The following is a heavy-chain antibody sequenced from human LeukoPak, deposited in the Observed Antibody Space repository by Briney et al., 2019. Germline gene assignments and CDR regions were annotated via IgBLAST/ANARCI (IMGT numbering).Heavy chain of an antibody. J-gene: IGHJ5*02. D-gene: IGHD1-26*01. Sequence: PSETLSLTCAVYGGSFSGYYWSWIRQPPGKGLEWIGEIKHSGSTNYNPSLKSRVTISVDTSKNKFSLQLSSVTAADTAVYYCARVSDRWGVNWLHPWGQGTLVTVSS. CDR2: IKHSGST. V-gene: IGHV4-34*01. CDR1: GGSFSGYY. CDR3: ARVSDRWGVNWLHP.